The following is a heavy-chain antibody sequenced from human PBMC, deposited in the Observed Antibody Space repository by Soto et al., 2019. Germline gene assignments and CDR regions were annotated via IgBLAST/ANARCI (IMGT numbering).Heavy chain of an antibody. CDR1: EGTVIRDW. J-gene: IGHJ4*02. D-gene: IGHD1-26*01. V-gene: IGHV3-7*04. CDR3: SGGVGDAF. CDR2: TNQDGSEK. Sequence: EVHLVESGGGLVQTGGSLRLSCAIFEGTVIRDWMNWVRQAPGKGLEWVAHTNQDGSEKYYVDSVKGRFTISRANDKNSLYLQMNSLRAEDTALYYCSGGVGDAFWGQGTLVTVSS.